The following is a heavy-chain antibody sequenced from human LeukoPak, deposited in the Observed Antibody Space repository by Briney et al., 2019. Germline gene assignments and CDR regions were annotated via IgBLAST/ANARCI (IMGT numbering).Heavy chain of an antibody. CDR3: ARKNSGSYEWHFDY. V-gene: IGHV3-23*01. CDR1: GFTFSSYA. D-gene: IGHD1-26*01. J-gene: IGHJ4*02. CDR2: ISGSGGST. Sequence: GGSLRLSCAASGFTFSSYAMSWVRQAPGKGLEGVSAISGSGGSTYYADSVKGRFTISRDNSKNTLYLQMNSLRAEDTAVYYCARKNSGSYEWHFDYWGQGTLVTVSS.